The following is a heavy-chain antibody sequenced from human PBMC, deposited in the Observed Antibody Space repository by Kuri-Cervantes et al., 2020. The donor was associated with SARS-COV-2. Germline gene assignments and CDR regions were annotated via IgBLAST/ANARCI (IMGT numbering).Heavy chain of an antibody. Sequence: GESLKISCAASGFTVSSNCMSWVRQAPGKGLEWVSVIYSGGSTYYADSVKGRFTISRDNSKNTLYPQMNSLRAEDTAVYYCARVRMPAYYFDYWGQGTLVTVSS. CDR3: ARVRMPAYYFDY. CDR2: IYSGGST. D-gene: IGHD2-2*01. CDR1: GFTVSSNC. V-gene: IGHV3-53*01. J-gene: IGHJ4*02.